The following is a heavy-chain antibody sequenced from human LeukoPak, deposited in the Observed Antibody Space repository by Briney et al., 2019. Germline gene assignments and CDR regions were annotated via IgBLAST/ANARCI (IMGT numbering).Heavy chain of an antibody. CDR1: GFTFSNAW. J-gene: IGHJ3*02. D-gene: IGHD2-2*01. V-gene: IGHV3-15*01. CDR3: ASDYQLRPVNDAFDI. CDR2: IKSKTDGGTT. Sequence: GGSLRLSCAASGFTFSNAWMSWVRQAPGKGLEWVGRIKSKTDGGTTDSAAPVKGRFTISRDDSKNTLYLQMNSLRAEDTAVYYCASDYQLRPVNDAFDIWGQGTMVTVSS.